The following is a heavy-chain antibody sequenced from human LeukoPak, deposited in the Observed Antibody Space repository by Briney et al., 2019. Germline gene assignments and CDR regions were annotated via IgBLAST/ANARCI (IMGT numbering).Heavy chain of an antibody. CDR1: GFTFGDYA. V-gene: IGHV3-9*01. Sequence: GGSLRLSCTASGFTFGDYAMHWVRQAPGKGLEWVSGISWNSGSIGYADSVKGRFTISRDNAKNSLYLQMNSLRAENTALYYCAGITMTDAFDIWGQGTMVTVSS. J-gene: IGHJ3*02. CDR2: ISWNSGSI. CDR3: AGITMTDAFDI. D-gene: IGHD3-22*01.